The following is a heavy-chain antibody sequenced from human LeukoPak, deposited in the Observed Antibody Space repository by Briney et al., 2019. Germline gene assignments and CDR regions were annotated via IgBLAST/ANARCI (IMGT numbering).Heavy chain of an antibody. CDR3: AKDISDILTGYYPPRTGFDY. V-gene: IGHV3-23*01. CDR2: ISDSGGST. Sequence: GGSLRLSCAASGFTFSSYDMSWVRQAPGKGLEWVSAISDSGGSTYYADSVKGRFTISRDNSKNTMYLQMNSFSAEDTAVYYCAKDISDILTGYYPPRTGFDYWGQGTLVTVSS. D-gene: IGHD3-9*01. CDR1: GFTFSSYD. J-gene: IGHJ4*02.